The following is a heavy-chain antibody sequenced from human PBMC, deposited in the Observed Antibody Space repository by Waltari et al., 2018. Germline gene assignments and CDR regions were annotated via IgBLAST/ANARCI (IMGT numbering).Heavy chain of an antibody. Sequence: QVQLQQWGAGLLKPSATLSLTCAVYGGSFSGYYWRWIRQPPGKGLEWIGEINHSGSTNYNPSLKSRVTISVDTSKNQFSLKLSSVTAADTAVYYCARCIAAAVYYYGMDVWGQGTTVTVSS. D-gene: IGHD6-13*01. J-gene: IGHJ6*02. V-gene: IGHV4-34*01. CDR2: INHSGST. CDR3: ARCIAAAVYYYGMDV. CDR1: GGSFSGYY.